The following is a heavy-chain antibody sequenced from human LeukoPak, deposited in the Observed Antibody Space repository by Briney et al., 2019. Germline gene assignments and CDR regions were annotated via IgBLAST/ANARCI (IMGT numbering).Heavy chain of an antibody. J-gene: IGHJ6*03. D-gene: IGHD4-11*01. CDR3: ARADSGVTTGLFYYYMDV. Sequence: SETLSLTCTVSGGSISGDYWSWIRQPAGTGLEWIGRIYTSGSTIYNPSLKSRVTMSVDTSKNQFSLKLSSVTAADTAVYYCARADSGVTTGLFYYYMDVWGKGTTVTVSS. V-gene: IGHV4-4*07. CDR1: GGSISGDY. CDR2: IYTSGST.